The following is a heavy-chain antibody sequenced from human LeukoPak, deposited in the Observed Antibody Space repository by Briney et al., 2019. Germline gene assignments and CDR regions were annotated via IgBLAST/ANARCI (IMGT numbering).Heavy chain of an antibody. J-gene: IGHJ4*02. D-gene: IGHD3-22*01. CDR2: IKSESVGGAI. CDR1: GLTFSNAW. V-gene: IGHV3-15*01. Sequence: GESLRLSCVVSGLTFSNAWMTWVRQAPGKGLEWVGRIKSESVGGAIDYAAPVKGRFTISRDDSRNTVYLQMNSLKTEDTAFYYCTTTYHYDSTGYSSYYWGQGTLVTVTS. CDR3: TTTYHYDSTGYSSYY.